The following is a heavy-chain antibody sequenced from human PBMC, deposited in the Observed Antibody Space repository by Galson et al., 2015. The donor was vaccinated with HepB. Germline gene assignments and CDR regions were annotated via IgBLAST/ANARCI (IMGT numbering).Heavy chain of an antibody. CDR2: ISYDGSNK. Sequence: SLRLSCAASGFTFSSYGMHWVRQAPGKGLEWVAVISYDGSNKYYADSVKGRFTISRDNSKNTLYLQMNSLRAEDTAVYYCAKAQSPYGGNLDAFDIWGQGTMVTVSS. CDR1: GFTFSSYG. D-gene: IGHD4-23*01. CDR3: AKAQSPYGGNLDAFDI. J-gene: IGHJ3*02. V-gene: IGHV3-30*18.